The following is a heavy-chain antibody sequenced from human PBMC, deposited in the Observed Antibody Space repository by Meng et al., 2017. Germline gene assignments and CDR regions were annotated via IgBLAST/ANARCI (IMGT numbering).Heavy chain of an antibody. Sequence: VQRVESGGGVAQPGRSLRLSCAASGFTFSSYAMHWVRQAPGKGLEWVAVISYDGSNKYYADSVKGRFTISRDNSKNTLYLQMNSLRAEDTAVYYCARSSGYLDYWGQGTLVTASS. D-gene: IGHD6-19*01. J-gene: IGHJ4*02. CDR1: GFTFSSYA. CDR3: ARSSGYLDY. V-gene: IGHV3-30*01. CDR2: ISYDGSNK.